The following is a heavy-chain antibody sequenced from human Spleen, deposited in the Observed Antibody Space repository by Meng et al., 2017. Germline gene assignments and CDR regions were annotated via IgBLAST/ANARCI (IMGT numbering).Heavy chain of an antibody. Sequence: GESLKISCAASGFSFSDYYTSWIRQAPGKGLEWVSYVSSSGTTIYYADSAKGRFTISRDNAKSSLYLQMSSLRAEDTAVYFCARDVAGRGGYWGQGILVTVSS. CDR3: ARDVAGRGGY. CDR2: VSSSGTTI. CDR1: GFSFSDYY. V-gene: IGHV3-11*04. J-gene: IGHJ4*02. D-gene: IGHD2-15*01.